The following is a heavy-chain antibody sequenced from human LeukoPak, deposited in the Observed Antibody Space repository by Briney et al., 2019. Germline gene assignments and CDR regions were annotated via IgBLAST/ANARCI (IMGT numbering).Heavy chain of an antibody. CDR3: AKDTYRSGYRGALAY. Sequence: PGGSLRLSCAASGFTFSSYGMHWVRQAPGKGLEWVAFIRYDGSNKYYADSVKGRFTISRENSKNTLYLQMNSLRAEDTAVYYCAKDTYRSGYRGALAYWGQGTLVTVSS. D-gene: IGHD3-10*01. J-gene: IGHJ4*02. CDR1: GFTFSSYG. V-gene: IGHV3-30*02. CDR2: IRYDGSNK.